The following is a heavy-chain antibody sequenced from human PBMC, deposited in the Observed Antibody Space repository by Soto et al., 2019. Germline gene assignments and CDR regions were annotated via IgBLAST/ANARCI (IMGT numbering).Heavy chain of an antibody. J-gene: IGHJ6*02. V-gene: IGHV3-48*03. CDR3: AREGSSSWYSYYYYGMDV. CDR1: GFTFSGYE. D-gene: IGHD6-13*01. CDR2: ISSSGSTI. Sequence: LRLSCTASGFTFSGYEMNWVRQAPGKGLEWVSYISSSGSTIYYADSVKGRFTISRDNAKNSLYLQMNSLRAEDTAVYYCAREGSSSWYSYYYYGMDVWGQGTTVTVSS.